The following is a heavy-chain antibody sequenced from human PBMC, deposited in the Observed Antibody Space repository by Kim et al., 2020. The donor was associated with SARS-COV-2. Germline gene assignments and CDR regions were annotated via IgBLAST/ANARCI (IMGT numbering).Heavy chain of an antibody. CDR3: AGGRDFWRYLGYYFDY. V-gene: IGHV4-34*01. J-gene: IGHJ4*02. CDR1: GGSFSGYY. Sequence: SETLSLTCAVYGGSFSGYYWRWIRQPPGKGLEWIGEINHSGSTNYNPSLKSRVTISVDTSKNQFSLKLSSVTAADTAVYYCAGGRDFWRYLGYYFDYWGQGTLVTVSS. D-gene: IGHD3-3*01. CDR2: INHSGST.